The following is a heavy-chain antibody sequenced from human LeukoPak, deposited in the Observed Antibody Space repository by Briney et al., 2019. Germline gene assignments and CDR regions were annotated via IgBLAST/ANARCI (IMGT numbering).Heavy chain of an antibody. J-gene: IGHJ4*02. Sequence: SGGSLRLSCAASGFTFSNYAMNWVRQAPGKGLEWASAISGSGDTTSYADSVKGRFTISRDNSRNTLYLQMNSLRAEDTAVYYCARTLGANYYFDYWGQGTLVTVSS. CDR1: GFTFSNYA. D-gene: IGHD4/OR15-4a*01. CDR3: ARTLGANYYFDY. CDR2: ISGSGDTT. V-gene: IGHV3-23*01.